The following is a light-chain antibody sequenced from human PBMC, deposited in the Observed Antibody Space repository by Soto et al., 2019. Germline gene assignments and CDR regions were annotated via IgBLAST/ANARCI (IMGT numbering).Light chain of an antibody. CDR3: HVWDSSSDHP. V-gene: IGLV3-21*02. CDR2: DDS. Sequence: SYELTQPPSVSVAQGQTATITCGGDRIGSKSVHWFQQRPGQAPVLVVYDDSERPSGIPERFSGSNSGNTATLTISRVEAGDEADYYCHVWDSSSDHPFGGGTKLTVL. J-gene: IGLJ2*01. CDR1: RIGSKS.